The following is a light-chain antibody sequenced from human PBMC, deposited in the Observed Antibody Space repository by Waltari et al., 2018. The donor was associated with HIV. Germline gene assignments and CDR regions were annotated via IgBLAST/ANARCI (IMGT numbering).Light chain of an antibody. CDR3: AAWDDSLRGLV. V-gene: IGLV1-47*01. J-gene: IGLJ3*02. Sequence: SVLTQPPSASGTPGQRVTISCSGSTSNIGRNLVFWYQQLPGTATKLVIYRNNQRPSGVPYRFSGSKSGTSASLAISGLRSEDEADYYCAAWDDSLRGLVFGGGTKLTVL. CDR1: TSNIGRNL. CDR2: RNN.